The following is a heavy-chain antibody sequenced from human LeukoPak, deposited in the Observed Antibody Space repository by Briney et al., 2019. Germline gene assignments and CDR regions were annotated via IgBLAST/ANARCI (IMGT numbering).Heavy chain of an antibody. CDR3: ARTNYGGNSIYYYYMDV. D-gene: IGHD4-23*01. CDR1: YGSISSYY. J-gene: IGHJ6*03. V-gene: IGHV4-59*01. CDR2: IYYSESS. Sequence: SETLSLTCTVSYGSISSYYWSWIRQPPGKGLEGIGNIYYSESSNYNPSLKTRVTISADTSKNQFSLKLSSVTAADTAVYFCARTNYGGNSIYYYYMDVWGKGTTVTVSS.